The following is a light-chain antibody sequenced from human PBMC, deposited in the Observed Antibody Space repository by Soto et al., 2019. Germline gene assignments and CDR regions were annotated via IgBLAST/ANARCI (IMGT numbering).Light chain of an antibody. CDR1: QSFSSSY. CDR3: QLYGTSPQT. J-gene: IGKJ4*01. Sequence: EIVLTQSPGTLSLSPGERATLSCRASQSFSSSYLAWYQQKPGQAPRLLIYGASSRATGIPDRFSGSGSGTDFTLTISRLEPEDFAVYYCQLYGTSPQTFGGGTKVEIK. V-gene: IGKV3-20*01. CDR2: GAS.